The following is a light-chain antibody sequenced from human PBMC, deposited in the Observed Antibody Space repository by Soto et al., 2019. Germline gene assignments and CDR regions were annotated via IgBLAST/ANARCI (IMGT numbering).Light chain of an antibody. CDR1: SSNIETNT. V-gene: IGLV1-44*01. CDR2: NNN. CDR3: AEWDDSLSGMV. J-gene: IGLJ2*01. Sequence: QSALTQPPSASGTPGQRVTISCSGSSSNIETNTVDWYQHLPGTAPKVLIFNNNQRPSGVPDRFSGSKSGTSASLAISGLQSEDEADYYCAEWDDSLSGMVFGGGTKVTVL.